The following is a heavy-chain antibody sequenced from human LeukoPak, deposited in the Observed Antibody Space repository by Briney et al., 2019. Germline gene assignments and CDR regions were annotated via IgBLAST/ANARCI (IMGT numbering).Heavy chain of an antibody. CDR3: ARSEGHYYYMDV. CDR1: GFTFSSYW. CDR2: INWNGGST. V-gene: IGHV3-20*01. Sequence: GGSLRLSCAASGFTFSSYWMHWVRQAPGKGLEWVSGINWNGGSTGYADSVKGRFTISRDNAKNSLYLQMNSLRAEDTALYHCARSEGHYYYMDVWGKGTTVTVSS. J-gene: IGHJ6*03.